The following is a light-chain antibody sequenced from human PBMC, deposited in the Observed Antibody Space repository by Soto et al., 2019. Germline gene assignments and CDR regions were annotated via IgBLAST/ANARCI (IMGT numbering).Light chain of an antibody. Sequence: DIVMTQSPDSLAVSLGERATINCKSSQNILYNSNNKNYVAWYQQKPGQSPKLLIYWASIRESGVPDRFSGSGSGTDLTLTISSLQAEDVAVYYCQQYYSSPTWTFGQGTKV. CDR3: QQYYSSPTWT. V-gene: IGKV4-1*01. J-gene: IGKJ1*01. CDR1: QNILYNSNNKNY. CDR2: WAS.